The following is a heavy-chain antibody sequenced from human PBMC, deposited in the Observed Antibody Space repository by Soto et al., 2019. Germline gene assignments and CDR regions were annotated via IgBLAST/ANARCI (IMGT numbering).Heavy chain of an antibody. CDR2: IKRDGSEK. CDR1: GFLFHNNW. Sequence: QPGGSLRLSCRASGFLFHNNWMTWVRQAPGKGLEWVANIKRDGSEKNYLDTVRGRFTISRDNADNSLYLQMNSLRAEDTAVYYCARGEFPIAGRVIDYWGRGT. CDR3: ARGEFPIAGRVIDY. J-gene: IGHJ4*02. D-gene: IGHD3-10*01. V-gene: IGHV3-7*05.